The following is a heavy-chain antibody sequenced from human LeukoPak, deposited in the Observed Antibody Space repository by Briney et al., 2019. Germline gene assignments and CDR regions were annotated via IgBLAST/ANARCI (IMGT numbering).Heavy chain of an antibody. CDR1: GGTFSSYA. J-gene: IGHJ4*02. CDR2: IIPIFGTA. V-gene: IGHV1-69*05. CDR3: ARDAGLYCGGDCLVVPGDDY. D-gene: IGHD2-21*02. Sequence: SVKVSCKASGGTFSSYAISWVRQAPGQGLEWMGRIIPIFGTANYAQKFQGRATITTDESTSTAYMELSSLRSGDTAVYYCARDAGLYCGGDCLVVPGDDYWGQGTLVTVSS.